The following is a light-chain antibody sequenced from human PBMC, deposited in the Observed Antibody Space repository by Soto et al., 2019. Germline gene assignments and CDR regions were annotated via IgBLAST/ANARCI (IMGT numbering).Light chain of an antibody. CDR1: SSDVGGYNY. CDR3: SSYASSSPAL. Sequence: ALTQPASVSGSPGQPITISCTGTSSDVGGYNYVSWYQHHPGKAPKLLIYDVNSRPSGVSDRFSGSKSGNTASLTISGLQAEDVSYYYCSSYASSSPALFGSVTKFAV. V-gene: IGLV2-14*03. CDR2: DVN. J-gene: IGLJ1*01.